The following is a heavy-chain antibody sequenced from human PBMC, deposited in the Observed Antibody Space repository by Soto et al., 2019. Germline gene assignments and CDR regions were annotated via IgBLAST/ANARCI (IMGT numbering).Heavy chain of an antibody. Sequence: QVQLVQSGAEVKKPGSSVKVSCKASGGTFRRYIVSWVRQAPGQGLEWMGAFIPIFGESIYAQRFQGRVTIPADESTSTAYMELSSLRSEDTAVYYCARDVYVDTPMGSLSYFYIMDVWGQGTTVTVSS. CDR1: GGTFRRYI. D-gene: IGHD5-18*01. CDR2: FIPIFGES. J-gene: IGHJ6*02. V-gene: IGHV1-69*01. CDR3: ARDVYVDTPMGSLSYFYIMDV.